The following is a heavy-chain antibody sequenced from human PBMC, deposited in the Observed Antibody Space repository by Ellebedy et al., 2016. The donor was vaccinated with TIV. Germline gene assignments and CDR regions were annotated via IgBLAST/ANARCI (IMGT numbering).Heavy chain of an antibody. CDR1: GFTFDDYG. J-gene: IGHJ3*02. V-gene: IGHV3-20*01. CDR3: ARDYYDSSGYYSPDAFDI. Sequence: GGSLRLSXAASGFTFDDYGMSWVRQAPGKGLEWVSGINWNGGSTGYADSVKGRFTISRDNAKNSLYLQMNSLRAEDTALYHCARDYYDSSGYYSPDAFDIWGQGTMVTVSS. D-gene: IGHD3-22*01. CDR2: INWNGGST.